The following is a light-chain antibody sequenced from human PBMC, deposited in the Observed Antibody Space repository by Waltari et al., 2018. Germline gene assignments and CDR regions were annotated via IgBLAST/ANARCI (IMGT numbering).Light chain of an antibody. CDR3: QQHNSYPFT. V-gene: IGKV1-12*01. CDR1: QGISNW. Sequence: DIQMTQSPSSLSASVGARVTLTCQASQGISNWLAWYQQKPGKAPKLMIYAASSLQKGVPSSFSGSGSGTEYTLTISSLQPEDFATYYCQQHNSYPFTFGPGTKLDIK. J-gene: IGKJ3*01. CDR2: AAS.